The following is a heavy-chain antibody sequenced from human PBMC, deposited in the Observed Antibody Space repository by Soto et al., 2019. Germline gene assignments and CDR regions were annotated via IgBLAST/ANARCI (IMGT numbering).Heavy chain of an antibody. D-gene: IGHD6-19*01. J-gene: IGHJ4*02. CDR1: GFTFSNYA. CDR3: AKIAEAVAGTVYGY. Sequence: RLSCAASGFTFSNYAMGWVRQAPGKGLEWVSGIGGSGGTTYYADSVKGRFTISRDNSKSTLYLHTNSLGAEDTAVYYCAKIAEAVAGTVYGYWGQGTLVTVSS. CDR2: IGGSGGTT. V-gene: IGHV3-23*01.